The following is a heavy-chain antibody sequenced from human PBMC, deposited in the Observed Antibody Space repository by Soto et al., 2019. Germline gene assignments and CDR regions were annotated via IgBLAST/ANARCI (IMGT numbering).Heavy chain of an antibody. Sequence: SETLSLTCTVSGGSISSYYLSWIRQPPGKELERIGYIYYRGSTNYNPSIKSRVTISVDTSKNQFSLKLSSVTAADTAVFYCARTDRGSYYYYFYGMDVWGQGTTVTVSS. CDR3: ARTDRGSYYYYFYGMDV. V-gene: IGHV4-59*01. J-gene: IGHJ6*02. D-gene: IGHD1-26*01. CDR1: GGSISSYY. CDR2: IYYRGST.